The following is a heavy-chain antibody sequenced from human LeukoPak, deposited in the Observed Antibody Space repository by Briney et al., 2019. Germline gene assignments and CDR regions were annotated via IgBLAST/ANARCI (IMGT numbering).Heavy chain of an antibody. Sequence: PGGYLRLSCAASGFTFSSYWMSWVRQAPGKGLEWVANIKQDGSEKYYVDSVKGRFTISRDNAKNSLYLQMNSLRAEDTAVYYCARDRLAVANHLFDPWGQGTLVTVSS. V-gene: IGHV3-7*01. J-gene: IGHJ5*02. D-gene: IGHD6-19*01. CDR2: IKQDGSEK. CDR3: ARDRLAVANHLFDP. CDR1: GFTFSSYW.